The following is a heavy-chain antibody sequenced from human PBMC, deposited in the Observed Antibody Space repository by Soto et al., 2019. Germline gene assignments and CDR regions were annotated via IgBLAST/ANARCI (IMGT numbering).Heavy chain of an antibody. Sequence: SLRLSCAASGFTFSSYGMHWVRQAPGKGLEWVAVISYDGNNKYYADSVKGRFTISRDNSKNTLSLQMNSLRAEDTAVYYCAKSVYNWNDGFFDYWGQGTLVTVSS. CDR3: AKSVYNWNDGFFDY. J-gene: IGHJ4*02. V-gene: IGHV3-30*18. CDR2: ISYDGNNK. D-gene: IGHD1-1*01. CDR1: GFTFSSYG.